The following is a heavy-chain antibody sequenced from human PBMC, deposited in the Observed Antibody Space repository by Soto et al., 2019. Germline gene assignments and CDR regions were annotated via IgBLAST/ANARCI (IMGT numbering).Heavy chain of an antibody. J-gene: IGHJ5*02. V-gene: IGHV3-33*01. Sequence: QVQLVESGGGVVQPGRSLRLSCAASGFTFSSYGMHWVRQAPGKGLEWVAVIWYDGSNKYYADSVKGRFTISRDNSKXXXXXXXXXXXXXXXXXXXXXXXXXXXXXXXXXXWFDPWGQGTLVTVSS. CDR1: GFTFSSYG. CDR2: IWYDGSNK. CDR3: XXXXXXXXXXXXXXWFDP.